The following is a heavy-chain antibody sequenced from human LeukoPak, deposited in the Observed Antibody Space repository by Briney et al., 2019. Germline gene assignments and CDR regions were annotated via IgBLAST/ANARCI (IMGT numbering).Heavy chain of an antibody. V-gene: IGHV4-59*01. Sequence: MPSETLSLTCTVSGGSISSYYWSWIRQPPGKGLEWIGYIYYSGTTNYNPSLKSRVTISVDTSKNQFSLKLSSVTAADTVVYYCARGVYIAAAQYGYWGQGTLVTVSS. J-gene: IGHJ4*02. D-gene: IGHD6-13*01. CDR2: IYYSGTT. CDR3: ARGVYIAAAQYGY. CDR1: GGSISSYY.